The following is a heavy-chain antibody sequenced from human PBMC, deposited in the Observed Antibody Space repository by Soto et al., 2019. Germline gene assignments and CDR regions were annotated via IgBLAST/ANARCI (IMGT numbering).Heavy chain of an antibody. CDR3: ARVNRGGYYYGMDV. J-gene: IGHJ6*02. CDR2: INHSGST. D-gene: IGHD2-15*01. CDR1: GGSVSGYY. Sequence: PSETLSLTCAVYGGSVSGYYWSWIRQPPGKGLEWIGEINHSGSTNYNPSLKSRVTISVDTSKNQFSLKLSSVTAADTAVYYCARVNRGGYYYGMDVWGQGTTVTVSS. V-gene: IGHV4-34*01.